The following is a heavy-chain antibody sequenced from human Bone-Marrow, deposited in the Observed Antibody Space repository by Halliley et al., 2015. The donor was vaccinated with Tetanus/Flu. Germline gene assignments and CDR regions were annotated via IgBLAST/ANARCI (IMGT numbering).Heavy chain of an antibody. Sequence: RRGYKKYGDSGKGRFTIPRDNAKNSLYLQMNSLGSEDPAVYYCVREYCRGGPCHAYFDYWGQGAQVTVSS. J-gene: IGHJ4*02. CDR2: RRGYK. V-gene: IGHV3-11*06. CDR3: VREYCRGGPCHAYFDY. D-gene: IGHD2-15*01.